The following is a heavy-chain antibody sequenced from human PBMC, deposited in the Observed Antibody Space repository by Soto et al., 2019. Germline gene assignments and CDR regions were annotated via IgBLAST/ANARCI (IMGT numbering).Heavy chain of an antibody. CDR1: GGSISSGGYS. J-gene: IGHJ3*02. V-gene: IGHV4-30-2*01. D-gene: IGHD2-21*02. CDR3: AREWGDFDAFDI. CDR2: IYHSGST. Sequence: PSETLSLTCAVSGGSISSGGYSWSWIRQPPGKVLEWIVYIYHSGSTYYNASLKSRVTISLDRAKNQFSLKLSSVTSADTAVYSCAREWGDFDAFDIWGQGTMVTVS.